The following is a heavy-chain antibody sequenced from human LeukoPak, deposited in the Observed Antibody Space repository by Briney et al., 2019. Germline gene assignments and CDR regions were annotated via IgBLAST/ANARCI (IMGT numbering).Heavy chain of an antibody. J-gene: IGHJ6*03. CDR3: ARLSQDQVGATGEDYYYYMDV. D-gene: IGHD1-26*01. Sequence: PSETLSLTCTVSGGSISSRNYYWGWIRQTPGKGLEWIGSIYSSGSTYYNPSLKSRVTISVDTSKNQFSLKLSSVTAADTAVYYCARLSQDQVGATGEDYYYYMDVWGKGTTVTVSS. V-gene: IGHV4-39*07. CDR1: GGSISSRNYY. CDR2: IYSSGST.